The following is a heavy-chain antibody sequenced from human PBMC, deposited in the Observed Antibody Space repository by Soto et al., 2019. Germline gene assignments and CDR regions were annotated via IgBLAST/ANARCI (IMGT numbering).Heavy chain of an antibody. CDR2: IYNTGST. CDR3: ATSGTAWNNWFDP. J-gene: IGHJ5*02. CDR1: GGSISRYY. D-gene: IGHD6-25*01. V-gene: IGHV4-4*07. Sequence: SETLSLTCTVSGGSISRYYWSWIRQPAGKALEWIGRIYNTGSTEYNPSLKSRVTMSMDTSKNQFFLNLRSVTAADTAVYYCATSGTAWNNWFDPWGQGILVTVYS.